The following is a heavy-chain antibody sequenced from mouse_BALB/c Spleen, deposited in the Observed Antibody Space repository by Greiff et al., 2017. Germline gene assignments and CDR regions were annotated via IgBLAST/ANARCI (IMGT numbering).Heavy chain of an antibody. V-gene: IGHV2-9*02. CDR1: GFSLTSYG. CDR2: IWAGGST. D-gene: IGHD2-14*01. CDR3: ARGYYRYPYAMDY. Sequence: VQGVESGPGLVAPSQSLSITCTVSGFSLTSYGVHWVRQPPGKGLEWLGVIWAGGSTNYNSALMSRLSISKDNSKSQVFLKMNSLQTDDTAMYYCARGYYRYPYAMDYWGQGTSVTVSS. J-gene: IGHJ4*01.